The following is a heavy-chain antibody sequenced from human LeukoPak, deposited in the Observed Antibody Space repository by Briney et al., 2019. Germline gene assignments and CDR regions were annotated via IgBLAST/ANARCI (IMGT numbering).Heavy chain of an antibody. Sequence: SETLSLTCAVSGGSISSSNWWSWVRQPPGKGLEWIGEIYHSGSTNYNPSLKSRVTISVDTSKNQFSLKLSSVTAADTAVYYCARTRGYSGYDWVLSTQSNWFDPWGQGTLVTVSS. CDR1: GGSISSSNW. D-gene: IGHD5-12*01. CDR2: IYHSGST. CDR3: ARTRGYSGYDWVLSTQSNWFDP. J-gene: IGHJ5*02. V-gene: IGHV4-4*02.